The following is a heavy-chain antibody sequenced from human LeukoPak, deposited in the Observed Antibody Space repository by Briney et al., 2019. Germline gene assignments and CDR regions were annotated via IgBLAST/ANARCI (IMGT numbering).Heavy chain of an antibody. CDR2: IKQDGSEK. D-gene: IGHD6-13*01. CDR3: ARDSAGNDY. J-gene: IGHJ4*02. CDR1: GFTFSTYW. Sequence: GGSLRLSCAASGFTFSTYWMRWVRQAPGKGLEGGANIKQDGSEKYYVDSVKGRFTISRDNAKNSLYLQMNSLRAEDTAMYYCARDSAGNDYWGQGTLVTVSS. V-gene: IGHV3-7*01.